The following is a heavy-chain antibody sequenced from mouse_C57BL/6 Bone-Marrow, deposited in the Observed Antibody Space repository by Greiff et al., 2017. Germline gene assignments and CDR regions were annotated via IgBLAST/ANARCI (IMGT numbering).Heavy chain of an antibody. J-gene: IGHJ4*01. D-gene: IGHD2-2*01. CDR1: GYAFSSYW. V-gene: IGHV1-80*01. CDR2: IYPGDGDT. CDR3: ARRYRSTMVTKRYAMDY. Sequence: VQLQQSGAELVKPGASVKISCKASGYAFSSYWMNWVKQRPGKGLEWIGQIYPGDGDTNYNGKFKGKATLTADKSSSTAYMQLSSLTSEDSAFYFCARRYRSTMVTKRYAMDYWGQGTSVTVSS.